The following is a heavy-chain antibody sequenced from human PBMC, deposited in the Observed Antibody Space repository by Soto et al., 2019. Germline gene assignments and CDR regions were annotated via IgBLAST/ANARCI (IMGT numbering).Heavy chain of an antibody. D-gene: IGHD2-15*01. V-gene: IGHV3-30*18. CDR3: AKDAGAVVVAASITYFDY. CDR1: GFTFSSYG. J-gene: IGHJ4*02. Sequence: QVQLVESGGGVVQPGRSLRLSFAASGFTFSSYGMHWVRQAPGKGLEWVAIISYDGSNKYYADSVKGRFTISRDSSKNTLYLQMNSLKAEDTAVYYCAKDAGAVVVAASITYFDYWGQGTLVTVSS. CDR2: ISYDGSNK.